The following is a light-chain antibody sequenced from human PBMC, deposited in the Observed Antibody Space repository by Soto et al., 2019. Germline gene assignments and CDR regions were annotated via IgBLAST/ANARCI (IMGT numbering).Light chain of an antibody. CDR2: GAS. Sequence: VLPQSPGTLSLSPGERATVSCRSSQSVSSSYLAWYQQKPGQAPRLLIYGASSRATGIPDRFSGSGSGTDFTLTISRLEPEDFAVYYCQHYDRSPKTFGQGTKVDI. CDR3: QHYDRSPKT. V-gene: IGKV3-20*01. CDR1: QSVSSSY. J-gene: IGKJ1*01.